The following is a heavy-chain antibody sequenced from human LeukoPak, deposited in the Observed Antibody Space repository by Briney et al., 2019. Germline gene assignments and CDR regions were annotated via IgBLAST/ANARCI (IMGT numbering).Heavy chain of an antibody. CDR3: TGGSGYLITS. J-gene: IGHJ5*02. V-gene: IGHV3-7*01. CDR2: IKQDGTEK. CDR1: GFTFRSYW. D-gene: IGHD3-9*01. Sequence: PGGSLRLSCAGSGFTFRSYWMNWVRQAPGKGLEWLAIIKQDGTEKHYKGSVEGRFTISRDNAKNSLHLQMNSLRAEDTAVYYCTGGSGYLITSWGQGTLVTVSS.